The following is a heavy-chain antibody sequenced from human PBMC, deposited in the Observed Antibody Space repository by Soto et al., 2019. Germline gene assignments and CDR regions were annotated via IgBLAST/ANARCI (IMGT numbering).Heavy chain of an antibody. J-gene: IGHJ4*02. V-gene: IGHV4-38-2*01. D-gene: IGHD1-26*01. CDR3: ARGVESYIFDY. CDR1: GYSISSGYY. Sequence: SETLSLTCAVSGYSISSGYYWGWIRQPPGKGLEWIGSIYHSGSTYYNPSLKSRVTISVDTSKNQFSLKLSSVTAADTAVYYCARGVESYIFDYWGQGTLVTVSS. CDR2: IYHSGST.